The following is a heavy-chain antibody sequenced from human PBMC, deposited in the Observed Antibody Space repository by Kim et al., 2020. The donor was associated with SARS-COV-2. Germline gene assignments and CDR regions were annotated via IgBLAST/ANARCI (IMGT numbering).Heavy chain of an antibody. Sequence: ASVKVSCKASGYTFTSYDINWVRQATGQGLEWMGWMNPNSGNTGYAQKFQGRVTMTRNTSISTAYMELSSLRSEDTAVYYCARAHYDILTGRALNWFDPWGQGTLVTVSS. CDR1: GYTFTSYD. D-gene: IGHD3-9*01. V-gene: IGHV1-8*01. CDR3: ARAHYDILTGRALNWFDP. CDR2: MNPNSGNT. J-gene: IGHJ5*02.